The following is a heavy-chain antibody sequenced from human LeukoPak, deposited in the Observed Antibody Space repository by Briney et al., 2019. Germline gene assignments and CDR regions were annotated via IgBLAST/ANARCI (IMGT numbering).Heavy chain of an antibody. CDR3: ARDGFAIFGVAFDY. J-gene: IGHJ4*02. V-gene: IGHV3-48*01. CDR2: ISSSSSTI. Sequence: GGSLRLSCAASGFTFSSYSMNWVRQAPGKGLEWVSYISSSSSTIYYADSVKGRFTISRDNAKNSLYLQMNSLRAEDTAVYYCARDGFAIFGVAFDYWGQGTLVTVSS. CDR1: GFTFSSYS. D-gene: IGHD3-3*01.